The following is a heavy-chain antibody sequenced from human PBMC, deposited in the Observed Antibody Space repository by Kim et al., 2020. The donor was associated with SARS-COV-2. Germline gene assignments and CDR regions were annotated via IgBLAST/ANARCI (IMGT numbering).Heavy chain of an antibody. Sequence: SETLSLTCAVSDGSISSKWWTWVRQPPGKGLEWIGEIFHSGSINYNPSLKSRVTMSVDKPKNQFSLKLSSVTAAATAASYCSSMGSDSGTYFWFDPWGPG. CDR2: IFHSGSI. CDR1: DGSISSKW. D-gene: IGHD1-26*01. CDR3: SSMGSDSGTYFWFDP. J-gene: IGHJ5*02. V-gene: IGHV4-4*02.